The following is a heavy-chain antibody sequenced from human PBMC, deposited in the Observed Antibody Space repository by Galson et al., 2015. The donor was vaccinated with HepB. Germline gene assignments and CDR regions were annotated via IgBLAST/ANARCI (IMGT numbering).Heavy chain of an antibody. J-gene: IGHJ4*02. CDR1: GFTFSSYA. Sequence: SLRLSCAASGFTFSSYAMHWVRQAPGKGLEWVAVISYDGSNKYYADSVKGRFTISRDNSKNTLYLQMNSLRAEDTAVYYCARDPVVGILDYWGQGTLVTVSS. CDR2: ISYDGSNK. V-gene: IGHV3-30*04. CDR3: ARDPVVGILDY. D-gene: IGHD2-21*01.